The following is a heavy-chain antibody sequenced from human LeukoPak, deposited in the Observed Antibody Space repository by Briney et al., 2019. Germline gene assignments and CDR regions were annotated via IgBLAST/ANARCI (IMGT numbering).Heavy chain of an antibody. CDR2: IHNIGNP. CDR1: GDSIRRAGDY. Sequence: SETLSLTCTVSGDSIRRAGDYWTWIRLRPGKGREWIGYIHNIGNPYYTPSLWSRVTMSLDMSQNQFSLNLISLTADNTAVYFCARCSYFRDNYYKRTDHWGRGTLVSASS. J-gene: IGHJ4*02. D-gene: IGHD3-10*01. CDR3: ARCSYFRDNYYKRTDH. V-gene: IGHV4-31*03.